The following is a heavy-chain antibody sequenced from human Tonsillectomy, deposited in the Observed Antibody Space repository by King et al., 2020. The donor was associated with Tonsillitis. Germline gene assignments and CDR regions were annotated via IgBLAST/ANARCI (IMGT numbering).Heavy chain of an antibody. Sequence: VQLVESGGRLVQPGGSLRLSCAASGLTISNNYMSWVRQAPGKGLEWLSVLFRGGSTYYADSVKGRFILSRDISNNTLYLQMNSLRAEDTAVYYCATLSSFDYWGQGTLVTVSS. J-gene: IGHJ4*02. V-gene: IGHV3-53*01. D-gene: IGHD3-16*02. CDR2: LFRGGST. CDR3: ATLSSFDY. CDR1: GLTISNNY.